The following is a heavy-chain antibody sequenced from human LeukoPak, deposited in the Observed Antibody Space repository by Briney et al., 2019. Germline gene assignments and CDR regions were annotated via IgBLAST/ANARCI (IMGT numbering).Heavy chain of an antibody. J-gene: IGHJ6*02. D-gene: IGHD2-2*02. CDR2: IKQDGSEK. V-gene: IGHV3-7*01. Sequence: GRSLRLSCAASGFTFSSYGMHWVRQAPGKGLEWVANIKQDGSEKYYVDSVKGRFTISRDNAKNSLYLQMNSLRAEDTAVYYCARDLPYCSSTSCYILRTYYYYGMDVWGQGTTVTVSS. CDR1: GFTFSSYG. CDR3: ARDLPYCSSTSCYILRTYYYYGMDV.